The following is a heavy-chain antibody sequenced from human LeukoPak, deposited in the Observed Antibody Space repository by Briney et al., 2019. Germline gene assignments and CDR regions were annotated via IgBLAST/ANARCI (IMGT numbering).Heavy chain of an antibody. J-gene: IGHJ4*02. CDR3: ARDDDYYDSSGSLDY. CDR1: GYTFTSYG. CDR2: ISAYNGNT. V-gene: IGHV1-18*01. D-gene: IGHD3-22*01. Sequence: ASVKVSCKASGYTFTSYGISWVRQAPGQGLEWMGWISAYNGNTNYAQKLQGRVTMTTDTSTSTAYMELRGLRSDDTAVYYCARDDDYYDSSGSLDYWGQGTLVTVSS.